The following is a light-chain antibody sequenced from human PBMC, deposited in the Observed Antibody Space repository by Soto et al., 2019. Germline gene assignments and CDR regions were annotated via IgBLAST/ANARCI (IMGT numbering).Light chain of an antibody. Sequence: EKVLTQSPVTLSVSLGERATLSCRASQSITTNLAWYQQKPGQAPRLLIFGASNRATGIPARFSGSGSGTEFSLTISGLQSDDSAIYYCQQYNDWPPLTFGGGTKVEI. CDR3: QQYNDWPPLT. V-gene: IGKV3-15*01. CDR2: GAS. J-gene: IGKJ4*01. CDR1: QSITTN.